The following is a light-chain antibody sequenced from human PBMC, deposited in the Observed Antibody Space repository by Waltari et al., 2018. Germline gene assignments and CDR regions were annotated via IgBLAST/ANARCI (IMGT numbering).Light chain of an antibody. CDR3: QQRDSLLVT. V-gene: IGKV3-11*01. Sequence: EIVLTQSPATLSLSPGERATLSCRASQSVSSYLAWYQQKPGQAPRLLLYDASNRAAGTPARFSGSGSGTDFTLTINSLEPEDFAVYYCQQRDSLLVTFGGGTKVQI. J-gene: IGKJ4*01. CDR1: QSVSSY. CDR2: DAS.